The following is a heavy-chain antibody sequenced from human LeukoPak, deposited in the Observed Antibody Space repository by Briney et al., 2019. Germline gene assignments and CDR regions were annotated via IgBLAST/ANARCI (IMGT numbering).Heavy chain of an antibody. Sequence: GGSLRLSCAASGFTFSNAWMSWVLQAPGKGLESVGRIKSKTDGGTTDYAAPVKGRFTISRDDSKNTLYLQMNSLKTEDTAVYYCTTNPYSSSWLGGAFAIWGQGTMVPVSS. CDR3: TTNPYSSSWLGGAFAI. D-gene: IGHD6-13*01. CDR2: IKSKTDGGTT. CDR1: GFTFSNAW. V-gene: IGHV3-15*05. J-gene: IGHJ3*02.